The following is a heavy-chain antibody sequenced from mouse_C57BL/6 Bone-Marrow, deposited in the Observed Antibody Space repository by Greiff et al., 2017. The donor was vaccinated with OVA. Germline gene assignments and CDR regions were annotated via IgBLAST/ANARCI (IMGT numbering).Heavy chain of an antibody. CDR3: ARECYYHYAMDD. CDR1: GYTFTSYW. Sequence: VQLQQPGAELVRPGSSVKLSCKASGYTFTSYWMHWVKQRPIQGLEWIGNIDPSDSETHYTQKFKDKATLTVDKSSSTAYMQLSSLTSEDSAVYYCARECYYHYAMDDWGQGTSVTVSS. J-gene: IGHJ4*01. D-gene: IGHD2-3*01. V-gene: IGHV1-52*01. CDR2: IDPSDSET.